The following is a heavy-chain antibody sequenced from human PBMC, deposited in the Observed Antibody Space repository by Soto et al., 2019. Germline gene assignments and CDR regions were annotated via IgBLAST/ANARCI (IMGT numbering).Heavy chain of an antibody. D-gene: IGHD3-3*01. V-gene: IGHV4-31*03. J-gene: IGHJ4*02. Sequence: KPSETLSLTCTVSGGSISSGGYYWSWIRQHPGKGLEWIGYIYYSGSTYYNPSLKSRVTISVDTSKNQFSLKLSSVTAADTAVYYSARNPQYYDFWSGYYDYWGQGTLVTVSS. CDR3: ARNPQYYDFWSGYYDY. CDR2: IYYSGST. CDR1: GGSISSGGYY.